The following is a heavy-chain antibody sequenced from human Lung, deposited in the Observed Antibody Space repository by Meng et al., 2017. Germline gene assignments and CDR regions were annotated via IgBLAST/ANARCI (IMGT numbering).Heavy chain of an antibody. V-gene: IGHV4-34*01. Sequence: QVQVRQWGTGLLKPSKAFSLACVVTGRTYSDYYWSWIRQPPVKGLEWIEEINHSGSTNYNPSLESRATISVDTSKNNLSLKLRSATAADSAVYYCARGPTIMAHDFDYWGQGTLVTVSS. J-gene: IGHJ4*02. CDR2: INHSGST. D-gene: IGHD5-12*01. CDR1: GRTYSDYY. CDR3: ARGPTIMAHDFDY.